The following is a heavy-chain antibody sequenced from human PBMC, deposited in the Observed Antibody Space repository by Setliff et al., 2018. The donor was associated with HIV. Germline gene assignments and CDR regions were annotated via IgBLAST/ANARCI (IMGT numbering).Heavy chain of an antibody. D-gene: IGHD6-19*01. V-gene: IGHV3-33*06. CDR3: AKDYSSGWFDY. CDR1: GFTFSSYG. CDR2: IWYDGSSK. Sequence: GGSMRLSCAASGFTFSSYGMHWVRQAPGKGLEWVAIIWYDGSSKYYADSVKGRFTISRDTSKDTLYLQMNSLRAEDTAVYYCAKDYSSGWFDYWGQGTLVTVSS. J-gene: IGHJ4*02.